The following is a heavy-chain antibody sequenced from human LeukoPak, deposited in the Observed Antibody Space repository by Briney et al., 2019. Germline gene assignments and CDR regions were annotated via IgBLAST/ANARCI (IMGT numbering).Heavy chain of an antibody. J-gene: IGHJ4*02. D-gene: IGHD3-10*01. CDR2: ISAYNGNT. V-gene: IGHV1-18*01. CDR1: GYTFTSYG. Sequence: ASVKVSCKASGYTFTSYGISWVRQAPGQGLEWMRWISAYNGNTNYAQKLQGRVTMTTDTSTSTDYMELRSLRSDDTAVYYCARDLGYYGSGSYSGYWGQGTLVTVSS. CDR3: ARDLGYYGSGSYSGY.